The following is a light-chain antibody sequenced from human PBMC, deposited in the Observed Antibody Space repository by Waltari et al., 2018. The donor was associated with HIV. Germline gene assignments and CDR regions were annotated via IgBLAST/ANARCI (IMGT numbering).Light chain of an antibody. CDR2: AVD. Sequence: AVTQPASVSGLPGQSTTISCTGDDSDFGLYKLVSWYQQHPGRPPRLFLYAVDSRASGGSDRFSGSMSGNTASLTISGLRAEDEGHYYCASFTGDNTVIFGGGTEVTVL. J-gene: IGLJ2*01. CDR3: ASFTGDNTVI. V-gene: IGLV2-14*03. CDR1: DSDFGLYKL.